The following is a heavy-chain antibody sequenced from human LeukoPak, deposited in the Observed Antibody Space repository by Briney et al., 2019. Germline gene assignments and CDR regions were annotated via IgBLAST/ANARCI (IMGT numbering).Heavy chain of an antibody. V-gene: IGHV4-31*03. CDR3: ARDRVRGTITYAGFDP. Sequence: SQTLSLTCTVSGGSITGGGYYWSWIRQLPGKGLEWIGYIYYSGSTYYNPSLKSRVTISIDTSKNQFSLKLSSVTAADTAVYYCARDRVRGTITYAGFDPWGQGTLVTVSS. CDR1: GGSITGGGYY. J-gene: IGHJ5*02. CDR2: IYYSGST. D-gene: IGHD3-10*01.